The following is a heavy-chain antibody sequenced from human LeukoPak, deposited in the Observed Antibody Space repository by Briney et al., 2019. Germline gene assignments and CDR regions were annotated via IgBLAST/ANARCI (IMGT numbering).Heavy chain of an antibody. J-gene: IGHJ4*02. CDR1: GFTCSSYA. V-gene: IGHV3-23*01. CDR2: ISGSGGST. Sequence: GGSLKLSCAASGFTCSSYAMSWVRQAPGKGLEWVSAISGSGGSTYYADSVKGRFTISRDNSKNTLYLQMNSLRAEDTAVYYCAKDELEGRQPLDYWGQGTLVTVSS. D-gene: IGHD3-3*01. CDR3: AKDELEGRQPLDY.